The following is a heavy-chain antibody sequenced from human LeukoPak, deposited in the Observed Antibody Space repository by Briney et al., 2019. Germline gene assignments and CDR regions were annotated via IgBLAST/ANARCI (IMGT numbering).Heavy chain of an antibody. J-gene: IGHJ4*02. D-gene: IGHD6-13*01. CDR3: ASYSSSWYRLIY. CDR2: IIPIFGTA. V-gene: IGHV1-69*05. Sequence: SVKVSCKASGGTSSSYAISWVRQAPGQGLEWMGGIIPIFGTANYAQKFQGRVTITTDESTSTAYMELSSLRSEDTAVYYCASYSSSWYRLIYWGQGTLVTVSS. CDR1: GGTSSSYA.